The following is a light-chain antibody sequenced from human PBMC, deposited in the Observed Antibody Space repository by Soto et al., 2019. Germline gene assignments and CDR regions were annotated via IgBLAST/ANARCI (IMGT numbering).Light chain of an antibody. CDR1: QVIDNW. V-gene: IGKV1-12*01. Sequence: DIQMTQSPSSLSASVGDRVTITCRASQVIDNWLALYQQKPGKAPKVLIYSTSSLQSGVPSRFSGSRSGTDFTLTISSLQPEDFATYYCKQSKSFPLTLGGGTKVDIK. J-gene: IGKJ4*01. CDR2: STS. CDR3: KQSKSFPLT.